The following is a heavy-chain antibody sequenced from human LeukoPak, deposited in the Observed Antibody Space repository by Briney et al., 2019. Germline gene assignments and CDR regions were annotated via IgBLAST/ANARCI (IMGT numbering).Heavy chain of an antibody. CDR2: INPNSGGT. V-gene: IGHV1-2*02. Sequence: GASVKVSCKASGYTFTGYYMHWVRQAPGQGLEWMGWINPNSGGTNYAQKFQGRVTMTRDTSISTAYMELSRLRSDDTAVYYCATYDSWSARPGNYGMDVWGQGTTVTVSS. J-gene: IGHJ6*02. D-gene: IGHD3-3*01. CDR3: ATYDSWSARPGNYGMDV. CDR1: GYTFTGYY.